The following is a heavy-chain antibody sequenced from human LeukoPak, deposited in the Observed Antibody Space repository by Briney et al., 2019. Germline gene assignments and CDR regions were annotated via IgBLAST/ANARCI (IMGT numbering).Heavy chain of an antibody. J-gene: IGHJ4*02. V-gene: IGHV3-23*01. CDR3: AKDNYGGIFAS. CDR2: ISDTVRDT. Sequence: GGSLRLSCAASGFTFSAYGMSWVRQAPGKGLGWVSHISDTVRDTWYANSVKGRFIISRDNSRDTVYLQMSSLRPEDTALYFCAKDNYGGIFASWGQGTLVTVSS. CDR1: GFTFSAYG. D-gene: IGHD4-17*01.